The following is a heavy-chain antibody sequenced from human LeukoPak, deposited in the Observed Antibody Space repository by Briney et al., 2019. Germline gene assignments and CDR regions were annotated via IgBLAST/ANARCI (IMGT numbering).Heavy chain of an antibody. J-gene: IGHJ4*02. Sequence: PGGSLRLCCAASGFTFSSSGIHWVRQAPGKGLEWVAFIRSDGSNKYYGDSVKGRFTISRDNSKNTLYLQMNSLRAEDTALYYCAKVVGATTFDYWGQGTLVTVSS. V-gene: IGHV3-30*02. CDR1: GFTFSSSG. D-gene: IGHD1-26*01. CDR3: AKVVGATTFDY. CDR2: IRSDGSNK.